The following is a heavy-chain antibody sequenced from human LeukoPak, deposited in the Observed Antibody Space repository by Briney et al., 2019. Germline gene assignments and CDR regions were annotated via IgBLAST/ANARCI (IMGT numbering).Heavy chain of an antibody. D-gene: IGHD3-10*01. V-gene: IGHV4-38-2*02. Sequence: SETLSLTCTVSDYSISSGYYWGWIRQPPGKGLEWIGSIYHSGSTYYNPSLKSRVTISVDTSKNQFSLKLTSVTAADTAVYYCARCGGSYDYWGQGTLVTVSS. CDR3: ARCGGSYDY. J-gene: IGHJ4*02. CDR2: IYHSGST. CDR1: DYSISSGYY.